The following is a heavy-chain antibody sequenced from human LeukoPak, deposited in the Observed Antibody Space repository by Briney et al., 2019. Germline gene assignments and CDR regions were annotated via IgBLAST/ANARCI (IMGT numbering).Heavy chain of an antibody. CDR2: IYYSGST. Sequence: PSETLSLTCTVSGGSISSYYWSWIRQPPGKGLEWIGYIYYSGSTNYNPSLKSRVTISVDTSKNQFSLKLSSVTAADTAVYYCARAAVAYTPGAFDIWGQGTMVTVSS. CDR1: GGSISSYY. D-gene: IGHD2-15*01. CDR3: ARAAVAYTPGAFDI. J-gene: IGHJ3*02. V-gene: IGHV4-59*01.